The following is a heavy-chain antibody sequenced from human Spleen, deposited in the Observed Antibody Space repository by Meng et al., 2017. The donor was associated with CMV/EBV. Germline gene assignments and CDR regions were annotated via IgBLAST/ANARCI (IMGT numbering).Heavy chain of an antibody. D-gene: IGHD2-2*01. V-gene: IGHV4-39*07. J-gene: IGHJ3*02. CDR3: ARVGCWADVIPAASCAFDM. CDR2: IHYSGTT. Sequence: SETLSLTCTVSADSISGNIYYWAWIRQPPGKGLEWIGSIHYSGTTYYNPSLNSQVTISVDTSNNQFSLRLSSVTAEDTALYYCARVGCWADVIPAASCAFDMWGQGTMVTVSS. CDR1: ADSISGNIYY.